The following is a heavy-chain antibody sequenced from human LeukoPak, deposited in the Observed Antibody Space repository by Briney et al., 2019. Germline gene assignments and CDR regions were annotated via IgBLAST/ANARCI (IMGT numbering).Heavy chain of an antibody. J-gene: IGHJ4*02. D-gene: IGHD3-22*01. Sequence: GGSLRLSCAASGLTFSRHWMTWVRQAPGKGLEWVANIKHDGSEKNYVDSVKGRFTISRDNAKNSLYLQMNSLRAEDTAVYYCATPLDYYDRSDSHQGGDWGQGTLVTVSS. CDR3: ATPLDYYDRSDSHQGGD. V-gene: IGHV3-7*03. CDR1: GLTFSRHW. CDR2: IKHDGSEK.